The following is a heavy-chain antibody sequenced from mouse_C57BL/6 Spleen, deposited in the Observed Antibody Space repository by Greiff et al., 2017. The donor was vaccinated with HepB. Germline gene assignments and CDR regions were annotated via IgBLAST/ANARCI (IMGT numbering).Heavy chain of an antibody. CDR3: ARNDGYRGAWFAY. CDR2: IDPSDSYT. D-gene: IGHD2-3*01. Sequence: QVQLQQPGAELVMPGASVKLSCKASGYTFTSYWMHWVKQRPGQGLEWIGEIDPSDSYTNYNQKFKGKSTLTVDKSSSTAYMQLSSLTSEDSAVYYWARNDGYRGAWFAYWCQGTLVTVSA. J-gene: IGHJ3*01. V-gene: IGHV1-69*01. CDR1: GYTFTSYW.